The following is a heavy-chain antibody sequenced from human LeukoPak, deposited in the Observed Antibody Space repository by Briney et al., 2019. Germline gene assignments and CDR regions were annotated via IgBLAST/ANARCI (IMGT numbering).Heavy chain of an antibody. Sequence: ASETLSLTCTVSGGSISSYYWSWIRQPAGKGLEWIGRIYTSGSTNYNPSLKSRVTMSVDTSKNQLSLRLSSVTAADTAVYYCARHPHYYFDDTARWGQGTLVTVSS. V-gene: IGHV4-4*07. D-gene: IGHD3-22*01. J-gene: IGHJ4*02. CDR3: ARHPHYYFDDTAR. CDR2: IYTSGST. CDR1: GGSISSYY.